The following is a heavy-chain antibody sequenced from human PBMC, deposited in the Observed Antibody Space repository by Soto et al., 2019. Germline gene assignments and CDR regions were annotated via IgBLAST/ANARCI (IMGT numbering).Heavy chain of an antibody. CDR3: ARGGYYDFWSGYYGDY. CDR1: GGTFSSYA. Sequence: QVQLVQSGAEVKKPGSSVKVSCKASGGTFSSYAISWVRQAPGQGLEWMGGIIPIFGTANYAQKFQGRVTLSADKSTSTADMGLSRLRSADTAVYYCARGGYYDFWSGYYGDYWRQGTLV. V-gene: IGHV1-69*06. CDR2: IIPIFGTA. J-gene: IGHJ4*02. D-gene: IGHD3-3*01.